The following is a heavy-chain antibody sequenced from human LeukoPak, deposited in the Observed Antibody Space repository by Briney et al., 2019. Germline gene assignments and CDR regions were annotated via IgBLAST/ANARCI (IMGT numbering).Heavy chain of an antibody. D-gene: IGHD3-22*01. Sequence: PSETLSLTCTVSGGSISSYYWSWIRQPPGKGLEWIGYIYYSGSTNYNPSLKSRVTTSVDTSKNQFSLKLSSVTAADTAVYYCARVHDDSSGYYWSHYYYYYMDVWGKGTTVTVSS. V-gene: IGHV4-59*01. CDR1: GGSISSYY. CDR3: ARVHDDSSGYYWSHYYYYYMDV. J-gene: IGHJ6*03. CDR2: IYYSGST.